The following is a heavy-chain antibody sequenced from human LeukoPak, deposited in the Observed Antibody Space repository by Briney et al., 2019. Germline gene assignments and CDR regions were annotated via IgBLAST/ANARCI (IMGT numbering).Heavy chain of an antibody. Sequence: PSETLSLTCAVSGYSISSGYYWGWIRQPPGKGLEWVGRIRSKTDGGTTYYAAPVKGRFTISRDDSKNTLYLQMNSLKIEDAALYYCTTDLRLWGQGTLVTVSS. D-gene: IGHD3-16*01. CDR1: GYSISSGYY. V-gene: IGHV3-15*01. CDR2: IRSKTDGGTT. CDR3: TTDLRL. J-gene: IGHJ1*01.